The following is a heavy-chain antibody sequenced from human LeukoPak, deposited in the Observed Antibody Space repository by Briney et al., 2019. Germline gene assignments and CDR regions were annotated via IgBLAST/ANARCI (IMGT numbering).Heavy chain of an antibody. D-gene: IGHD3-16*01. CDR1: GFNVSNNY. Sequence: GGSLRLSCAASGFNVSNNYMNWVRQAPGKGLEWVSVIFSSGPTYYADSVKGRFTISRDTSKNALYLQMNSLRPEDTAVYYCARDKNNDYVWGSSLDPWGQGTLVTVSS. CDR3: ARDKNNDYVWGSSLDP. J-gene: IGHJ5*02. CDR2: IFSSGPT. V-gene: IGHV3-53*01.